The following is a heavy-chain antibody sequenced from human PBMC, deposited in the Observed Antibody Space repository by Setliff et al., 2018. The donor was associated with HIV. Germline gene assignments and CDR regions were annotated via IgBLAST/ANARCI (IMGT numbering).Heavy chain of an antibody. V-gene: IGHV1-69*13. Sequence: SVTVSCKASGGTFRGFGISWVVQAPGQGLEWMGQIIPIFGTPRYAQKFQGRVTITADESPSTVYMELSSLRSEDTAVYYCAANPEMATINFYYYYMDVWGKGTTVTVSS. CDR1: GGTFRGFG. J-gene: IGHJ6*03. CDR2: IIPIFGTP. D-gene: IGHD5-12*01. CDR3: AANPEMATINFYYYYMDV.